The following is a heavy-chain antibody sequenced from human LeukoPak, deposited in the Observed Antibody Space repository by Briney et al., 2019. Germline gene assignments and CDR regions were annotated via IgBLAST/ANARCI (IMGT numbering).Heavy chain of an antibody. CDR1: GFTFSSYG. D-gene: IGHD4-23*01. CDR2: ISGSGGIT. J-gene: IGHJ4*02. V-gene: IGHV3-23*01. Sequence: GGTLRLSCAASGFTFSSYGMSWVRQAPGKGLEWVSAISGSGGITYYADSVKGRFTISRDNSKNTLYLQMNSLRAEDTAVYYCAKDQAYGGNSGYFDYWGQGTLVTVSS. CDR3: AKDQAYGGNSGYFDY.